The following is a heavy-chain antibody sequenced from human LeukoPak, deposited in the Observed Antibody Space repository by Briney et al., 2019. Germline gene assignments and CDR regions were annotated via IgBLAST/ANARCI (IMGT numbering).Heavy chain of an antibody. V-gene: IGHV3-23*01. D-gene: IGHD6-19*01. Sequence: GGSLRLSCAAPGFTFSSYAMSWVRQAPRKGLEWVSAISGSGGSTYYAGSVKGRFIISRDNSKNTLYLQMNSLRAEDTAVYYCAKDTPDDIAVAAPYFDYWGQGTLVTVSS. CDR3: AKDTPDDIAVAAPYFDY. J-gene: IGHJ4*02. CDR1: GFTFSSYA. CDR2: ISGSGGST.